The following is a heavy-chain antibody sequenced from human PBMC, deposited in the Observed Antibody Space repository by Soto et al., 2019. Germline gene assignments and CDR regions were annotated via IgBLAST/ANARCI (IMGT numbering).Heavy chain of an antibody. D-gene: IGHD3-16*01. V-gene: IGHV5-10-1*01. CDR2: IDPSDSYI. Sequence: PGESLKISCKGSGYSFTKYWISWVRQMPGKGLEWMGRIDPSDSYINYSPSFQGHVTISADKSTNTAYLQWSSLRASDTAIYYCARHYICRGGDCYYYGMDVRGKGTTVTVSS. J-gene: IGHJ6*04. CDR1: GYSFTKYW. CDR3: ARHYICRGGDCYYYGMDV.